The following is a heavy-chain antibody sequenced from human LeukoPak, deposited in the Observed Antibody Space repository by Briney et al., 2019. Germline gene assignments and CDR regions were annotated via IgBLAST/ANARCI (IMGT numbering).Heavy chain of an antibody. CDR3: ASPSRGIFVSPFDY. D-gene: IGHD3-3*01. CDR2: IIPIFGTA. J-gene: IGHJ4*02. Sequence: GSSVKVSCKASGGTFSSYAISWVRQAPGQGLEWMGGIIPIFGTANYAQKFQGRVTITTDESTSTAYMELSSLRSEDTAVYYCASPSRGIFVSPFDYWGQGTLVTVSS. V-gene: IGHV1-69*05. CDR1: GGTFSSYA.